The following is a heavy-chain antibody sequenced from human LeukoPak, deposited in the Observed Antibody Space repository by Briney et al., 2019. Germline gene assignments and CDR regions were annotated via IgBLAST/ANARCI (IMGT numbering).Heavy chain of an antibody. CDR1: GFTFSSYG. Sequence: GGSLRLSCAASGFTFSSYGMHWVRQAPGKGLEWVAFIRYGGSNKYYADSVKGRFTISRDNSKNTLYLQMNSLRAEDTAVYYCAKDIDRYDFWSGYSVGDYWGQGTLVTVSS. CDR2: IRYGGSNK. V-gene: IGHV3-30*02. CDR3: AKDIDRYDFWSGYSVGDY. J-gene: IGHJ4*02. D-gene: IGHD3-3*01.